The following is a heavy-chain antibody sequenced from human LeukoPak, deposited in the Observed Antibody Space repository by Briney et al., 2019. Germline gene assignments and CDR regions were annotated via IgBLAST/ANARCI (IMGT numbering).Heavy chain of an antibody. CDR1: VFTFSRNA. D-gene: IGHD2-8*02. CDR3: AKDGSWSCTD. Sequence: GGSLRLSCAASVFTFSRNAIHWVRQGPGKGLEGVSYITHYGSNKYYADFVKGRFTISRDNSKRTLYLQMNSLRADDTAVYYCAKDGSWSCTDWGQGTLVTVSS. J-gene: IGHJ4*02. V-gene: IGHV3-30*02. CDR2: ITHYGSNK.